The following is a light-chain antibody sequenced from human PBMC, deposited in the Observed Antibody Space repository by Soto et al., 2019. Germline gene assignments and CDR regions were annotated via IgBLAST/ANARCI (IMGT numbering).Light chain of an antibody. CDR3: QQET. CDR2: GAS. CDR1: QSVSSSY. V-gene: IGKV3-20*01. J-gene: IGKJ1*01. Sequence: EVVLTQSPRTLSLSPGERATLSCRASQSVSSSYLAWYQQKPGQAPRLLIYGASSRATGIPDRFSGSGSGTDFTLTISRLEPEDFAVYYCQQETFGQGTKVDVK.